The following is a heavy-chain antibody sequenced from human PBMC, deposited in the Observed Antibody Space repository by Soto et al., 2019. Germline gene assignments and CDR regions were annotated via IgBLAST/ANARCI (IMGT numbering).Heavy chain of an antibody. D-gene: IGHD2-15*01. J-gene: IGHJ3*01. CDR2: MAPFSGNT. V-gene: IGHV1-8*01. CDR3: ARGLCTGGTCYGLTFDL. Sequence: QVQLVQSGAEMKKPGASVKVACKASGYTFTSFDISWLRQATGQGLEGMGWMAPFSGNTGSAQKFQGRISLTRNTSINTVYLELTGLTSDDTAMYYCARGLCTGGTCYGLTFDLWGQGTVVTVSS. CDR1: GYTFTSFD.